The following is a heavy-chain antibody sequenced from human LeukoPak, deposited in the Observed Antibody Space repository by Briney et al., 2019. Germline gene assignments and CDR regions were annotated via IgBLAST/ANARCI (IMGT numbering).Heavy chain of an antibody. V-gene: IGHV1-3*01. J-gene: IGHJ5*02. D-gene: IGHD3-10*01. CDR3: ARDRGAARHNWFDP. CDR1: GYTFTSYA. CDR2: INAGNGNT. Sequence: ASVKVSCKASGYTFTSYAMHWVRQAPGQRREWMGWINAGNGNTKYSQKFQGRVTITRDTSASTAYMELSSLRSEDTAVYYCARDRGAARHNWFDPWGQGTLVTVSS.